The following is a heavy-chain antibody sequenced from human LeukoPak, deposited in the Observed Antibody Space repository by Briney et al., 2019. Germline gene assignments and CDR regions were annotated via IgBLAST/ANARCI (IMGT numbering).Heavy chain of an antibody. Sequence: PGGSLRLSCAASGFTFSDYYMSWIRQSPGKGLEWFGEIDDRGNIFYNPSLKSRVTISADTSKNQFSLKVTSMTAADTALYYCVRKWVHNTLDIWGQGTMVTVSS. CDR2: IDDRGNI. V-gene: IGHV4-34*01. CDR1: GFTFSDYY. J-gene: IGHJ3*02. D-gene: IGHD1-26*01. CDR3: VRKWVHNTLDI.